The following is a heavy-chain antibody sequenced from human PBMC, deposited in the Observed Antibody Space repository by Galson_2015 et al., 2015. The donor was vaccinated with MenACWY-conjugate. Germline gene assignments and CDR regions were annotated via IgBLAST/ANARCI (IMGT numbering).Heavy chain of an antibody. V-gene: IGHV4-39*07. CDR3: ARDKLLWFGEFQNRVGP. D-gene: IGHD3-10*01. J-gene: IGHJ5*02. CDR1: GGSMSSSSYH. CDR2: ISYTGIT. Sequence: ETLSLTCTVSGGSMSSSSYHWGWIRQPPGKGLEWIGSISYTGITFYNPSLKRRVTISIDTAKNQFSLKLSSVTAADTAVYYCARDKLLWFGEFQNRVGPWGQGTLVTVSS.